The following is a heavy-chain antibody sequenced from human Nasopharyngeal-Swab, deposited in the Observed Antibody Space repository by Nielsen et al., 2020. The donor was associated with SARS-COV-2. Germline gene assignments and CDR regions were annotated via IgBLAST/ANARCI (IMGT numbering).Heavy chain of an antibody. J-gene: IGHJ6*02. D-gene: IGHD3-3*01. CDR1: GFTFTNYN. CDR3: ARDGLDYDFWSAYFMDV. Sequence: GRSLRLSCAASGFTFTNYNFNWVRQAPGKGLEWVSSISSSSSYIYYADSVKGRFTISRDNAKNSLYLQMNSLRAEDTAVYYCARDGLDYDFWSAYFMDVWGQGTTVTGLL. V-gene: IGHV3-21*01. CDR2: ISSSSSYI.